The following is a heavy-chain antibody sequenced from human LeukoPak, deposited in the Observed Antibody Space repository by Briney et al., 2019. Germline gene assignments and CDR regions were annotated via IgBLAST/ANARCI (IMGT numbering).Heavy chain of an antibody. CDR2: ISSSSSYT. CDR1: GFTFSSYS. CDR3: AKDRDSYGYGSGSYYNGVFDY. J-gene: IGHJ4*02. Sequence: GGSLRLSCAASGFTFSSYSMNWVRQAPGKGLEWVSSISSSSSYTYYADSVKGRFTISRDNSKNTLYLQVNSLRAEDTAVYYCAKDRDSYGYGSGSYYNGVFDYWGQGTLVTVSS. V-gene: IGHV3-21*04. D-gene: IGHD3-10*01.